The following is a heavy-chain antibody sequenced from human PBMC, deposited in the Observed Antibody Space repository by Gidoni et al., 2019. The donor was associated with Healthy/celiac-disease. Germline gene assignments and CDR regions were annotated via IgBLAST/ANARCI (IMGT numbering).Heavy chain of an antibody. CDR1: GFTFSSYA. V-gene: IGHV3-30-3*01. CDR2: ISYDGSNK. Sequence: QVQLVESGGGVVQPGRSLRLSCAASGFTFSSYAMPWVRQAPGKGLEWVAVISYDGSNKYYADSVKGRFTISRDNSKNTLYLQMNSLRAEDTAVYYCARDGYDFWSGYYTSTPYYFDYWGQGTLVTVSS. D-gene: IGHD3-3*01. CDR3: ARDGYDFWSGYYTSTPYYFDY. J-gene: IGHJ4*02.